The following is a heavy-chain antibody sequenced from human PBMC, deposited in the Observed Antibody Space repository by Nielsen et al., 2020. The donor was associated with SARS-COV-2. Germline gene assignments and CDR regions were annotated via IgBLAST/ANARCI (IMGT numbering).Heavy chain of an antibody. Sequence: GESLKISCKGSGYSFTSYWIGWVRQMPGKGLEWMGIIYPGDSDTRYSPSFQGQATISADKSISTAYLQWSSLKASDTAMYYCATADGDGYSYGFDAFDIWGQGTMVTVSS. V-gene: IGHV5-51*01. D-gene: IGHD5-18*01. CDR2: IYPGDSDT. CDR1: GYSFTSYW. J-gene: IGHJ3*02. CDR3: ATADGDGYSYGFDAFDI.